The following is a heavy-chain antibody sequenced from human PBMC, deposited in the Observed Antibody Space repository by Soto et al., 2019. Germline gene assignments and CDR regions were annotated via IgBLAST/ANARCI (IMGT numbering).Heavy chain of an antibody. J-gene: IGHJ4*02. CDR2: IRANNGNT. CDR1: GYTFTSYG. D-gene: IGHD6-19*01. V-gene: IGHV1-18*01. CDR3: ARSVAGPLPYFDY. Sequence: QVQLVQSGAEVKKPGASVKVSCKASGYTFTSYGISWVRRAPGKGLGGMGWIRANNGNTNYAQSLQGRVTLTTNTSTSTAYMELRSLRSDDTGVYYCARSVAGPLPYFDYWGQGTLVTVSS.